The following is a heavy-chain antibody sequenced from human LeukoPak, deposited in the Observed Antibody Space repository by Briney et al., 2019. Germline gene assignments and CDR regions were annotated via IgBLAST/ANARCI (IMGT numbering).Heavy chain of an antibody. CDR1: GFTFSSNG. CDR3: AKSGGRAVF. J-gene: IGHJ4*02. CDR2: IRNDGSNK. V-gene: IGHV3-30*02. D-gene: IGHD3-10*01. Sequence: GGSLRLSCVASGFTFSSNGMHWVRQAPGKGLEWVAFIRNDGSNKYYVDSVKGRFTIYRDNSKNTLYLQMNSLRAEDTAVYYCAKSGGRAVFWGQGTLVTVSS.